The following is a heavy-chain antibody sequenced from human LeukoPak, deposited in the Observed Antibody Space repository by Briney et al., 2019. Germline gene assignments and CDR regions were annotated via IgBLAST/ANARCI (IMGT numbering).Heavy chain of an antibody. J-gene: IGHJ4*02. CDR1: GFTFSSYG. V-gene: IGHV3-30*18. D-gene: IGHD3-16*01. CDR2: ISYDGSIK. Sequence: SGGSLRLSRAASGFTFSSYGMHWVRQAPGKGLEWVAVISYDGSIKYYADSVKGRFTISRDNSKNTLYLQMNSLRAEDTAVYYCAKAGDTYYDYVWGRPFDYWGQGTLVTVSS. CDR3: AKAGDTYYDYVWGRPFDY.